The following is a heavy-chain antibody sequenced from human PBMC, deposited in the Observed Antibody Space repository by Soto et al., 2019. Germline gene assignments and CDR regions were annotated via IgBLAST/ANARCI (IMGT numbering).Heavy chain of an antibody. CDR1: GFTFSSYE. CDR2: ISSSGSTI. J-gene: IGHJ6*02. V-gene: IGHV3-48*03. Sequence: QPGGSLRLSCAASGFTFSSYEMNWVRQAPGKGLEWVSYISSSGSTIYYADSVKGRFTISRDNAKNSLYLQMNSLRAEDTAVYYCARDPILPRHPNYYDSSGYYPPDYYYGMDVWGQGTTVTVSS. CDR3: ARDPILPRHPNYYDSSGYYPPDYYYGMDV. D-gene: IGHD3-22*01.